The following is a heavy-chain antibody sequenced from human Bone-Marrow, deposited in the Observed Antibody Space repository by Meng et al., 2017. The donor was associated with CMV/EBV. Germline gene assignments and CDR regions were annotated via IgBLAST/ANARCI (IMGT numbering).Heavy chain of an antibody. V-gene: IGHV3-21*01. J-gene: IGHJ6*02. CDR2: ITISSTNI. CDR1: GFTFRTYN. Sequence: GESLKISCAASGFTFRTYNMKWVRQAPGKGLEWVSSITISSTNIYYADSVKGRFTVSRDNAKNSLYLQMNSLRAEDTAVYYCARDQSFPVVVPTTILYYDGMDVWGQATTATFSS. CDR3: ARDQSFPVVVPTTILYYDGMDV. D-gene: IGHD2-2*01.